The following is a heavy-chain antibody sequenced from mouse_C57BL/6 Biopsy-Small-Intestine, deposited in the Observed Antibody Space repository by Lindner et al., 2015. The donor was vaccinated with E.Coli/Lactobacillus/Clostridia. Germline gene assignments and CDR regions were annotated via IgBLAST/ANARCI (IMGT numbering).Heavy chain of an antibody. Sequence: SVKVSCKASGGTFSSYAIIWVRQAPGHGLEWMGGIIPVFGTTNYAPKFQGRVTITADESTSTAYMELSSLGSEDAAVYYCARVFWKTVVVVEDDYQYGVDIWGQGTTVTVSS. V-gene: IGHV1-81*01. CDR3: ARVFWKTVVVVEDDYQYGVDI. D-gene: IGHD5-5*01. CDR2: IIPVFGTT. CDR1: GGTFSSYA. J-gene: IGHJ1*01.